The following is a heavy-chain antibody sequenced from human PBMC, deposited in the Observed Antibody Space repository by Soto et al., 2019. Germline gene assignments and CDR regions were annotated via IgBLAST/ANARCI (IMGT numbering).Heavy chain of an antibody. V-gene: IGHV3-33*01. J-gene: IGHJ6*02. CDR3: ARDLLGRGYSPGYYYYYGMDV. CDR2: IWYDGSNK. Sequence: GGSLRLSCAASGFTFSSYGMHWVRQAPGKGLEWVAVIWYDGSNKYYADSVKGRFTISRDNSKNTLYLQMNSLRAEDTAVYYCARDLLGRGYSPGYYYYYGMDVWGQGTTVTVSS. CDR1: GFTFSSYG. D-gene: IGHD5-12*01.